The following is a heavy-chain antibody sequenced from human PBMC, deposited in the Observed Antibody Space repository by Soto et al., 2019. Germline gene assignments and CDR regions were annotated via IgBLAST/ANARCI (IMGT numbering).Heavy chain of an antibody. V-gene: IGHV3-72*01. CDR1: GFRFSDYC. J-gene: IGHJ5*02. Sequence: EVQLVDSGGGLVQPGGSLRLACEASGFRFSDYCIDWVRQAPGVGLEWVGRTRDKGSSYRTEYAASVRGRITISRDYSINSVYLQMDTLNIEDTAVYYCRSSWGSSVWHPYHWSQGTVVTVSS. CDR2: TRDKGSSYRT. D-gene: IGHD6-19*01. CDR3: RSSWGSSVWHPYH.